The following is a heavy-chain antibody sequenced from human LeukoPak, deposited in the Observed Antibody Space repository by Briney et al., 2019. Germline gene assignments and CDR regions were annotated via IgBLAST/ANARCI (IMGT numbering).Heavy chain of an antibody. CDR3: AREVSAVAGTRLYYFDY. V-gene: IGHV1-69*05. CDR2: IIPIFGTA. Sequence: GASVKVSCKASGGTFSSYAISWVRQAPGQGLEWMGRIIPIFGTANYAQKCQGRVTITTDESTSKAYMELSSLRSEDTAVYYCAREVSAVAGTRLYYFDYWGQGTLVTVSS. J-gene: IGHJ4*02. D-gene: IGHD6-19*01. CDR1: GGTFSSYA.